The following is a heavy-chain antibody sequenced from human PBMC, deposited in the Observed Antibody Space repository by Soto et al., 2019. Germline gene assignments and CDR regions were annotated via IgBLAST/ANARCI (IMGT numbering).Heavy chain of an antibody. J-gene: IGHJ6*02. Sequence: PGGSLRLSCKASGFSFGDYAMNWFRQSPGEGLEWVGFVRSKVYGGTTDYAASVRGRFTISRDDSKSIAYLQMNSLKTDDTAVYYCARDGVQITDFDYLHYGLDVWGPGTTVTVSS. CDR1: GFSFGDYA. CDR3: ARDGVQITDFDYLHYGLDV. CDR2: VRSKVYGGTT. V-gene: IGHV3-49*03. D-gene: IGHD3-16*01.